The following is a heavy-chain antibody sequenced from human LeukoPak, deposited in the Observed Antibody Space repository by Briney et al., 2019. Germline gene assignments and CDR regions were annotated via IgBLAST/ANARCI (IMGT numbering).Heavy chain of an antibody. Sequence: ASVKVSCKASGYTFTGYYMHWVRQAPGQGLEWMGWINPNSGGTNYAQKFQGWVTMTRDTSISTAYMELSRLRSDDTAVYYCARDGYSGYDPNRNYYYYGMDVWGQGTTVTVS. J-gene: IGHJ6*02. CDR2: INPNSGGT. V-gene: IGHV1-2*04. CDR1: GYTFTGYY. D-gene: IGHD5-12*01. CDR3: ARDGYSGYDPNRNYYYYGMDV.